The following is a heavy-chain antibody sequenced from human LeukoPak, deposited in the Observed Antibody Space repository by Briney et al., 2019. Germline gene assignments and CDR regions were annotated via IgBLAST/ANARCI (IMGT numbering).Heavy chain of an antibody. Sequence: GGSLRLSCAASGFTFSSYGMHWVRQAPGKGLEWVAVISYDGSNKYYADSVKGRFTISRDNSKNTLYLQMNSLRAEDTALYYCARDPGYSSGWYLDAFDIWGQGTMVTVSS. CDR2: ISYDGSNK. V-gene: IGHV3-30*03. CDR1: GFTFSSYG. CDR3: ARDPGYSSGWYLDAFDI. J-gene: IGHJ3*02. D-gene: IGHD6-19*01.